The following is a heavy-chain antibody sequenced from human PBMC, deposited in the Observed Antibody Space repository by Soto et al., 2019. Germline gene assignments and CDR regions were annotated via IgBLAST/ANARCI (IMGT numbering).Heavy chain of an antibody. CDR2: IYWDGDK. V-gene: IGHV2-5*02. D-gene: IGHD2-2*01. CDR1: GFSLSTTGVG. Sequence: QITLKESGPTLVKPTQTLTLTCTFSGFSLSTTGVGVGWIRQPPGKALEWLALIYWDGDKRYSPSLKSRLTFTNDPSTNQVVPTMTNMDPVDTAAYYGALARCSNFDYWGEGTLVPV. J-gene: IGHJ4*02. CDR3: ALARCSNFDY.